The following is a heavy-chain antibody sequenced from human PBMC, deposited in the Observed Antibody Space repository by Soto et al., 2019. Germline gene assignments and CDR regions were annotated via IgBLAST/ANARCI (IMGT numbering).Heavy chain of an antibody. Sequence: PGGSLRLSCAVSGFTFSSYAMSWVRQAPGKGLEWVSGISDSGGNTYYADSVKGRFTISRDNSKNTLYLQLNSLSPEDTAVYYCAKGPSGSSTSCYNYWGQGTLVTVSS. CDR1: GFTFSSYA. CDR3: AKGPSGSSTSCYNY. D-gene: IGHD2-2*02. J-gene: IGHJ4*02. V-gene: IGHV3-23*01. CDR2: ISDSGGNT.